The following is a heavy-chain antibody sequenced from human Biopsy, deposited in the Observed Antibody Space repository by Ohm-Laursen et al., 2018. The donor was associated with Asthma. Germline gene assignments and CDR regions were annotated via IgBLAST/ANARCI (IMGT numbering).Heavy chain of an antibody. J-gene: IGHJ4*02. V-gene: IGHV1-69*04. CDR3: ARSYDTDSYPVLVLDY. CDR1: GGPFSNFA. CDR2: ILTKFDIT. D-gene: IGHD3-22*01. Sequence: VASVKVSCKAPGGPFSNFAISWVRQAPGHGLEWMGTILTKFDITSYAEKFQGRVTITADKSTSTTYMELSRLRSEDTAVYYCARSYDTDSYPVLVLDYWGQGTLVTVSS.